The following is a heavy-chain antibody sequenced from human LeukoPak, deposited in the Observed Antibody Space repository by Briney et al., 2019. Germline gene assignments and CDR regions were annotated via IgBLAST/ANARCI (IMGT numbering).Heavy chain of an antibody. CDR3: AKNNWFDP. J-gene: IGHJ5*02. Sequence: TETLSLTCAVSGGSFSGHYWSWIRQPPGKGLEWIGEINDDGSTKYNPSLKSRVTISADTSKNQFSLKLSSVTAADTAVYYCAKNNWFDPWGQGTLVTVSS. CDR2: INDDGST. CDR1: GGSFSGHY. V-gene: IGHV4-34*01.